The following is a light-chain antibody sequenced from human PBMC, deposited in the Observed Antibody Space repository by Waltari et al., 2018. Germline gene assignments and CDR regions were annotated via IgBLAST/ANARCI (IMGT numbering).Light chain of an antibody. Sequence: DVQMTQSPSSLSASVGDGVTITCRASQDISTYLAWYQQKPGQAPKVIIYAASTLQSGVPSRFSGSRSGTDFTLTINNLQPDDFATYYCQQYHSDLLSFGGGTRVEIK. J-gene: IGKJ4*01. CDR2: AAS. CDR1: QDISTY. V-gene: IGKV1-27*01. CDR3: QQYHSDLLS.